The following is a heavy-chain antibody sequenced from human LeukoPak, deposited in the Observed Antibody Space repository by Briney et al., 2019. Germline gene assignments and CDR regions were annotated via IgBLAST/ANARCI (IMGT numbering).Heavy chain of an antibody. J-gene: IGHJ3*02. CDR1: GYSFTSYW. CDR2: IHPGDSDT. V-gene: IGHV5-51*01. CDR3: ARQPATYYDILTGSYRGNAFDI. D-gene: IGHD3-9*01. Sequence: GESLKISCKGSGYSFTSYWIGWVRQMPGKGLEWMGIIHPGDSDTRYSPSFQGQVTISADKSISTAYLQWSSLKASDTAMYYCARQPATYYDILTGSYRGNAFDIWGQGTMVTVSS.